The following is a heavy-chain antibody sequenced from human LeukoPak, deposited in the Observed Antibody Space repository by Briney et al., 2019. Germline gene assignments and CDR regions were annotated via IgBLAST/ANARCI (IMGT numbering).Heavy chain of an antibody. D-gene: IGHD1-26*01. J-gene: IGHJ3*02. CDR1: GYXFSDYY. Sequence: ASVKVSCKPSGYXFSDYYFHWVRQAPGQGREWMGVINPSSGGTKYVQKFQGRVTMTRDTSISTGYMELSRLRSDDTAVYYCARPIRGSYVEDAFDMWGQGTMVTVSA. CDR2: INPSSGGT. V-gene: IGHV1-2*02. CDR3: ARPIRGSYVEDAFDM.